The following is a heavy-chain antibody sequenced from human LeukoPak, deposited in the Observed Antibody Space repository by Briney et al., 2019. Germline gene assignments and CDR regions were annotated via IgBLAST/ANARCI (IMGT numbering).Heavy chain of an antibody. J-gene: IGHJ4*02. V-gene: IGHV3-9*03. CDR3: ATSGWYGGYFDY. CDR1: GFTFDDYA. D-gene: IGHD6-19*01. Sequence: GGSLRLSCAASGFTFDDYAMHWVRQAPGKGLEWVSGISWNSGSIGYADSVKGRFTTSRDNAKNSLYLQMNSLRAEDMALYYCATSGWYGGYFDYWGQGTLVTVSS. CDR2: ISWNSGSI.